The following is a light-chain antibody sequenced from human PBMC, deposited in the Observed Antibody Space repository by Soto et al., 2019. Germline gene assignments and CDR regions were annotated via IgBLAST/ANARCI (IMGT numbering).Light chain of an antibody. J-gene: IGKJ4*01. Sequence: DIQMTQSPSSLSASVGDRVTSACQASQDISKYLNWYQFRPGQAPKLLIYDASNLETGVPSRFRGSGSGTHFSLTITSLQPEDVATYYCQQYDNLLALTFGGGTKVQIK. CDR1: QDISKY. V-gene: IGKV1-33*01. CDR2: DAS. CDR3: QQYDNLLALT.